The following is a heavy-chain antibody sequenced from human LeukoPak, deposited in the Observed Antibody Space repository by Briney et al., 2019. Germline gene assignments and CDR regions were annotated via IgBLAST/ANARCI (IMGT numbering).Heavy chain of an antibody. Sequence: SETLSLTCAVSGYSISSGYYWGWIRQPPGKGLEWIGSIYHSGSTYYNPSLKSRVTISVDKSKNKFYLKLSSVTAADTAVYYCARQHRRGWLVDLDYWGQGTLVTVSS. V-gene: IGHV4-38-2*01. CDR2: IYHSGST. CDR1: GYSISSGYY. CDR3: ARQHRRGWLVDLDY. D-gene: IGHD6-19*01. J-gene: IGHJ4*02.